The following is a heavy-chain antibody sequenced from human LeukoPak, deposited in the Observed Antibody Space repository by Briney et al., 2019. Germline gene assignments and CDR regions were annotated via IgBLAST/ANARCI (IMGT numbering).Heavy chain of an antibody. V-gene: IGHV3-30*03. CDR1: GFTFSSYG. CDR3: VRHKVNLEH. Sequence: GGSLRLSCAASGFTFSSYGMYWVRQAPGKGLEWVAVISYDGSNKYYADSVKGRFTISRDNSKNTLYLQMNSLRVEDTAVYYCVRHKVNLEHWGQGTLVTVSS. J-gene: IGHJ4*02. CDR2: ISYDGSNK. D-gene: IGHD2-21*01.